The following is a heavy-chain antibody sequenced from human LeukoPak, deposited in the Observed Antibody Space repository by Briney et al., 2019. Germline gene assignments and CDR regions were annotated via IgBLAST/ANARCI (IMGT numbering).Heavy chain of an antibody. CDR3: ARGYDPPPYYYYYGMDV. J-gene: IGHJ6*02. V-gene: IGHV1-2*02. Sequence: ASVKVSCKASGYTFTGYYMHWVRQAPGQGLEWMGWINPNSGGTNYAQRFQGRVTMTRDTSISTAYMELSRLRSDDTAVYYCARGYDPPPYYYYYGMDVWGQGTTVTASS. CDR2: INPNSGGT. D-gene: IGHD3-3*01. CDR1: GYTFTGYY.